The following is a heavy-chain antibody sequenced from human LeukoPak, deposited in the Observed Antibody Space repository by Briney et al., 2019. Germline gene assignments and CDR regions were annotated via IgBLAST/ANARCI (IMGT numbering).Heavy chain of an antibody. Sequence: SETLSLTCAVYGGSFSGYYWSWIRQPPGKGLGWIGEINHSGSTNYNPSLKSRVTISVDTSNNQFSLKLRSVTAADTAVYYCARVGIAAAGAYAFDIWGQGTMVAVSS. D-gene: IGHD6-13*01. J-gene: IGHJ3*02. CDR3: ARVGIAAAGAYAFDI. CDR2: INHSGST. V-gene: IGHV4-34*01. CDR1: GGSFSGYY.